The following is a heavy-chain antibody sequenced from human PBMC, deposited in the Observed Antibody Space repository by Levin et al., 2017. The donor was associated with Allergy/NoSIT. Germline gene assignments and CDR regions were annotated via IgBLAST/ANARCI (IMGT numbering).Heavy chain of an antibody. V-gene: IGHV3-74*01. CDR2: INSDGSST. J-gene: IGHJ6*02. Sequence: QAGGSLRLSCAASGFTFSSYWMHWVRQAPGKGLVWVSRINSDGSSTSYADSVKGRFTISRDNAKNTLYLQMNSLRAEDTAVYYCATFREYQLLRPSTSQPSMDVWGQGTTVTVSS. CDR1: GFTFSSYW. D-gene: IGHD2-2*01. CDR3: ATFREYQLLRPSTSQPSMDV.